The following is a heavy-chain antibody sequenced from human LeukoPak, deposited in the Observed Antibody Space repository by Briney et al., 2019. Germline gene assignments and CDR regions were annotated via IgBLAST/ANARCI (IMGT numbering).Heavy chain of an antibody. D-gene: IGHD3-3*01. CDR1: GFTFINYW. Sequence: GGSLRLSCAASGFTFINYWMTWVRQAPGKGLEWVSVISGAGRSTYYADSVKGRFTISRDNSKNTLYLQMNSLRADDTAVYYCAKRSGGPSPFDYWGQGALVTVSS. V-gene: IGHV3-23*01. J-gene: IGHJ4*02. CDR3: AKRSGGPSPFDY. CDR2: ISGAGRST.